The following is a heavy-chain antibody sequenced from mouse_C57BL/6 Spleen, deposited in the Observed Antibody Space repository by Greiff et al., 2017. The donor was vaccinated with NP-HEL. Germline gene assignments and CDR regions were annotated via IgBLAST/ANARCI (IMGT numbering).Heavy chain of an antibody. D-gene: IGHD2-3*01. CDR1: GYSFTGYF. CDR3: ARRTDGYSWYFDV. Sequence: EVQLQQSGPELVKPGDSVKISCKASGYSFTGYFMNWVMQSHGKSLEWIGRINPYNGDTFSNQKFKGKATLTVDKSSSTAHMELRSLTSEDSAVYYCARRTDGYSWYFDVWGTGTTVTVSS. V-gene: IGHV1-20*01. CDR2: INPYNGDT. J-gene: IGHJ1*03.